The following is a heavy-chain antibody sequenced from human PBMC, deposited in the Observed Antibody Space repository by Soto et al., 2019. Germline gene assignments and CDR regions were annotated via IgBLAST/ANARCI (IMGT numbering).Heavy chain of an antibody. D-gene: IGHD1-1*01. CDR3: AHRTTERGLATFDP. CDR2: IYWDDDK. Sequence: QITLKESGPTLVKPTQTLTLTCTFSGFSLSTSGVAVGWIRQPPGKALEWLALIYWDDDKRYSPSLKSRLTIPKDTSKNLVVLTMTNMDPVDTATYYCAHRTTERGLATFDPWGQGTLVTVSS. J-gene: IGHJ5*02. V-gene: IGHV2-5*02. CDR1: GFSLSTSGVA.